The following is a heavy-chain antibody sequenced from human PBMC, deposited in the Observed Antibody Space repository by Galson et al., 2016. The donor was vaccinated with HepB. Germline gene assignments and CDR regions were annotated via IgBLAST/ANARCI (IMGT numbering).Heavy chain of an antibody. CDR2: ISSEESER. D-gene: IGHD3-9*01. V-gene: IGHV3-30*18. CDR3: AKETLTGHFDP. J-gene: IGHJ5*02. Sequence: SLRLSCAASGFTVDRYVMHWVRQAPGKGLEWVSLISSEESERQYEDSVKGRFTISRDNSKKMLYLEMNSLRNDDTAVYYCAKETLTGHFDPWGQGTLVIVSS. CDR1: GFTVDRYV.